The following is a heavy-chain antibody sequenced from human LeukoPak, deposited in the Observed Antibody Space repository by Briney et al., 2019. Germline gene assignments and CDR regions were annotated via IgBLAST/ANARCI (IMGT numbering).Heavy chain of an antibody. CDR2: IYTSGST. Sequence: SETLSLTCTVSGGSISSGSYYWSWIRQPAGKGLEWIGRIYTSGSTNHNPSLKSRVTISVDTSKNQFSLKLSSVTAADTAVYYCARDGDTVTTDNWFDPWGQGTLVTVSS. CDR1: GGSISSGSYY. D-gene: IGHD4-17*01. CDR3: ARDGDTVTTDNWFDP. J-gene: IGHJ5*02. V-gene: IGHV4-61*02.